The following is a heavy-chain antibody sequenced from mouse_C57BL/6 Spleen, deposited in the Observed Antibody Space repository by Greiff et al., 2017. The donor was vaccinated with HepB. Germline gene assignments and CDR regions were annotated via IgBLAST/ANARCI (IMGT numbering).Heavy chain of an antibody. J-gene: IGHJ2*01. V-gene: IGHV2-2*01. CDR3: ARGSWDGGYYFDY. CDR2: IWSGGST. CDR1: GFSLTSYG. Sequence: VQLQQSGPGLVQPSQSLSITCTVSGFSLTSYGVHWVRQSPGKGLEWLGVIWSGGSTDYNAAFISRLSISKDNSKSQVFFKMNSLQADDTAIYYCARGSWDGGYYFDYWGQGTTLTVSS. D-gene: IGHD4-1*01.